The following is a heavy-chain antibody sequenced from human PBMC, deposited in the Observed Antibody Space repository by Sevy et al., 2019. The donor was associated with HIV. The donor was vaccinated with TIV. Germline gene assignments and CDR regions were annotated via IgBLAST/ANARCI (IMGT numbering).Heavy chain of an antibody. J-gene: IGHJ4*02. D-gene: IGHD6-19*01. V-gene: IGHV3-15*07. CDR2: IKSKIDGGTT. CDR1: DFTFNNAW. Sequence: GGSLRLSCAASDFTFNNAWMNWVRQAPGKGLEWVGRIKSKIDGGTTDYAAPVKGRLIISRDDSKNMLYLQMNSLKTEDTAVYYCTPSPGYTSGWFWYYFDNWGQGTLVTVSS. CDR3: TPSPGYTSGWFWYYFDN.